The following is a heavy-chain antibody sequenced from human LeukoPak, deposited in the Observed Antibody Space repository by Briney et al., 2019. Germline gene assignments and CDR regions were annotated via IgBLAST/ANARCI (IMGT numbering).Heavy chain of an antibody. CDR3: AREGWFGELPFDY. CDR2: INEDGSER. J-gene: IGHJ4*02. Sequence: EGSLRLSCAASGFTFRTYWMSWVRQAPGKGLEWVANINEDGSERYYVDSVKGRCTISRDNAKNSLYLQMNSVRAEDTAVYYCAREGWFGELPFDYWGQGTLVTVSS. V-gene: IGHV3-7*01. D-gene: IGHD3-10*01. CDR1: GFTFRTYW.